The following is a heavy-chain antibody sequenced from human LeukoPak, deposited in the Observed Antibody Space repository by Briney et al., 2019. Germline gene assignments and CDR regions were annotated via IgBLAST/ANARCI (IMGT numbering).Heavy chain of an antibody. CDR3: ARVAVAGTAILNWFDP. D-gene: IGHD6-19*01. Sequence: GGSLRLSCAASGFTFSSYAMHWVRQAPGKGLEYVSAIRSNGGSTYYANSVKGRFTISRDNSKNTLYLQMGSLRAEDMAVYYCARVAVAGTAILNWFDPWGQGTLVTVSS. CDR1: GFTFSSYA. CDR2: IRSNGGST. V-gene: IGHV3-64*01. J-gene: IGHJ5*02.